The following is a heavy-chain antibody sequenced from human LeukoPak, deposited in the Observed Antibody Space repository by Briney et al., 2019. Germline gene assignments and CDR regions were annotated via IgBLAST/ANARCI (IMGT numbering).Heavy chain of an antibody. V-gene: IGHV1-2*02. CDR1: GYTFTGYY. J-gene: IGHJ4*02. D-gene: IGHD1-26*01. CDR3: ARRHSGSYRGGFDY. Sequence: ASVKVSCKASGYTFTGYYMHWVRQAPGQGLEWMGWINPNSGGTNYAQKFQGRVTMTRNTSISTAYMELSSLRSEDTAVYYCARRHSGSYRGGFDYWGQGTLVTVSS. CDR2: INPNSGGT.